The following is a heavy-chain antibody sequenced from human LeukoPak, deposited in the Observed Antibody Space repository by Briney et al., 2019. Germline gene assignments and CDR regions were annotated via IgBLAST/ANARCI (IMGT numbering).Heavy chain of an antibody. CDR1: GYTFTGYY. CDR3: ARDLTGAFDI. Sequence: ASVKVSCKASGYTFTGYYMHWVRQAPGQGPEWVGMINPSGGRAGYAQKFQGRVTMTSDTSTSTFYMELSSLRSEDTAVYYCARDLTGAFDIWGQGTLVTVSS. J-gene: IGHJ3*02. V-gene: IGHV1-46*01. CDR2: INPSGGRA.